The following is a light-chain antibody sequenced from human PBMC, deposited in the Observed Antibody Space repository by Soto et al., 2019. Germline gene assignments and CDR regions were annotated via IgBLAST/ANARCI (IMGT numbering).Light chain of an antibody. J-gene: IGLJ2*01. V-gene: IGLV2-14*01. Sequence: QSVLTQPASVSGSPGQSITISCTGTSSDVGGYNYVSWYQQHPGKAPKVMIYDVSNRPSGVSNRFSGSKSGNTASLTISGLQAEEEADYYCSSYTSSITHVFGGGTKLTVL. CDR1: SSDVGGYNY. CDR2: DVS. CDR3: SSYTSSITHV.